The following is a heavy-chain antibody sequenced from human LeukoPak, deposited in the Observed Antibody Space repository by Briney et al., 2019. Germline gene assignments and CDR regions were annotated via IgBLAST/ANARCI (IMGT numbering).Heavy chain of an antibody. CDR2: ISGSGGST. V-gene: IGHV3-23*01. Sequence: GGSLRLSCAASKFTFSSFSMSWVRQAPGKGLEWVSAISGSGGSTYYADSVKGRFTISRDNSKNTLYLQMNSLRAEDTAVYYCAKVPPYYDFWSGYLDYWGQGTLVTVSS. CDR3: AKVPPYYDFWSGYLDY. J-gene: IGHJ4*02. D-gene: IGHD3-3*01. CDR1: KFTFSSFS.